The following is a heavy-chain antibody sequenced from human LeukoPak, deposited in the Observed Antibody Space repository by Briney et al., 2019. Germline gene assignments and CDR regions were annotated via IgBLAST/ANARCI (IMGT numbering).Heavy chain of an antibody. V-gene: IGHV4-39*07. D-gene: IGHD1-26*01. J-gene: IGHJ4*02. Sequence: SETLSLTCTVSGGSISSSSYYWGWIRQPPGKGLEWIGSIYYSGSTYYNPSLKSRVSISVDTSKNQFSLKLNSVTAADTAVYHCASTHAGRYYTTFDSWGQGTLVAVSS. CDR2: IYYSGST. CDR3: ASTHAGRYYTTFDS. CDR1: GGSISSSSYY.